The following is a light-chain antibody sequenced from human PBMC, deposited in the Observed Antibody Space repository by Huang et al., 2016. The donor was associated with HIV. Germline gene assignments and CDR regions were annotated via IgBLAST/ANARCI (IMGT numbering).Light chain of an antibody. J-gene: IGKJ1*01. CDR1: QSISNY. Sequence: DIQMTQSPSSLSASVGDRVTIPCRASQSISNYLNWDQQKPGKAPKLLIYAASSLQSGVPSRFSGSGSGTDVTLTISSLQPEDFATYYCQQSYSTPWTFGQGTKVEIK. V-gene: IGKV1-39*01. CDR2: AAS. CDR3: QQSYSTPWT.